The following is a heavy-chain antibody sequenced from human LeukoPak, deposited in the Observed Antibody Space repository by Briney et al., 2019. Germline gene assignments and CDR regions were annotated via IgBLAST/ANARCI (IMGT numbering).Heavy chain of an antibody. D-gene: IGHD1-26*01. J-gene: IGHJ4*02. CDR2: IYTSGST. CDR3: ARGGGSNREFDY. V-gene: IGHV4-4*07. Sequence: PSETLSVTCTVSGGSISSYYWSWIRQPVGKGLEWIGRIYTSGSTNYDPSLKSRVTVSVDTSKNQFSLKLSSVTAADTAVYYCARGGGSNREFDYWGQGTLVTVSS. CDR1: GGSISSYY.